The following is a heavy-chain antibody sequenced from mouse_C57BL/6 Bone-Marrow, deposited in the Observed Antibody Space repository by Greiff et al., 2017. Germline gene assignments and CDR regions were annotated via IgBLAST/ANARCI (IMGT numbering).Heavy chain of an antibody. V-gene: IGHV1-63*01. CDR1: GYTFTNYW. J-gene: IGHJ4*01. CDR3: GSYGNYVDYYAMDY. Sequence: VQLQQSGAELVRPGTSVKMSCKASGYTFTNYWIGWAKQRPGHGLEWIGDIYPGGGYTNYNEKFKGKATLTADKSSSTAYMQFSSLTSADSAIYYCGSYGNYVDYYAMDYWGQGTSVTVSS. D-gene: IGHD2-1*01. CDR2: IYPGGGYT.